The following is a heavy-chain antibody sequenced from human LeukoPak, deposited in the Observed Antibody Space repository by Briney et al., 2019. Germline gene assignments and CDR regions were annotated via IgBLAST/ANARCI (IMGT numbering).Heavy chain of an antibody. D-gene: IGHD3-10*01. V-gene: IGHV4-34*12. CDR3: ARVLRLCYGSGRYRYGENAFDI. CDR1: GGSFSGYY. CDR2: IIYCGST. J-gene: IGHJ3*02. Sequence: PETLSLTCAVYGGSFSGYYGSWIRQPPGKGLEWVGEIIYCGSTNYNPPLKSRVTMSVDTSNSQFSLKLSSVTAADTAVYYCARVLRLCYGSGRYRYGENAFDIWGQGTMVTVSS.